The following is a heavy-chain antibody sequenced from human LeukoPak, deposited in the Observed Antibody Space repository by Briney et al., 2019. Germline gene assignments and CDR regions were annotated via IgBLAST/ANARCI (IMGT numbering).Heavy chain of an antibody. Sequence: GGSLRLSCAAPGFTFSSYWMSSVRQARGKGLEWVANIKQDGSEKYYVDSVKGRFTISRDNAKNSLYLQMNSLRAEDTAVYYCARGIAAAGRNWFDPWGQGTLVTVSS. V-gene: IGHV3-7*03. CDR1: GFTFSSYW. CDR2: IKQDGSEK. D-gene: IGHD6-13*01. CDR3: ARGIAAAGRNWFDP. J-gene: IGHJ5*02.